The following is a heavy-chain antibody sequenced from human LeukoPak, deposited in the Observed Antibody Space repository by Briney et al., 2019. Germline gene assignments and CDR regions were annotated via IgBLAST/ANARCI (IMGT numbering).Heavy chain of an antibody. CDR2: IGRTSVDK. V-gene: IGHV3-21*01. D-gene: IGHD3-22*01. J-gene: IGHJ4*02. CDR1: GFSFNTYT. CDR3: VGGDSREL. Sequence: GGSLRLSCAGSGFSFNTYTMNWVRQAPGKGLEWISSIGRTSVDKYYAASVRGRFTISRDNSKDSLYVEMSSLRAEDTAVYYCVGGDSRELWGQGTLVTVSS.